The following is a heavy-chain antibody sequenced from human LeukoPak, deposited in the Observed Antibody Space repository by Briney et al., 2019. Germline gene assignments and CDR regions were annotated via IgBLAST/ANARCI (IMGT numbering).Heavy chain of an antibody. Sequence: SETLSLTCTVSGGSISSGGYSWSWIRQPPGKGLEWIGYIYYSGSTNYNPSLKSRVTISVDTSKNQFSLKLSSVTAADTAVYYCARGRWSFDYWGQGTLVTVSS. CDR3: ARGRWSFDY. J-gene: IGHJ4*02. CDR2: IYYSGST. CDR1: GGSISSGGYS. V-gene: IGHV4-61*08.